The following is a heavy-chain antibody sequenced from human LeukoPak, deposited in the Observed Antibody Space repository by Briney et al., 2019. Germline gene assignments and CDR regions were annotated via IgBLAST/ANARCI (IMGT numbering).Heavy chain of an antibody. Sequence: GGSLRLSCAASGFTFRDFYMGWIRQAPGKGLEWVSYISHSGDTVYYTDSVRGRFTISRDNAKNSLFLQVNGMRDEDTAVYYCARESYYFDRNDYSRGAFDMWGQGTMVTVSS. CDR3: ARESYYFDRNDYSRGAFDM. D-gene: IGHD3-22*01. CDR1: GFTFRDFY. J-gene: IGHJ3*02. CDR2: ISHSGDTV. V-gene: IGHV3-11*04.